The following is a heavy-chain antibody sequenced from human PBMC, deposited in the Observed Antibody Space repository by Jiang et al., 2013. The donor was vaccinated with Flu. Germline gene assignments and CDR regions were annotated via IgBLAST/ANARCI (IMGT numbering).Heavy chain of an antibody. J-gene: IGHJ4*02. V-gene: IGHV3-15*01. D-gene: IGHD3-22*01. CDR3: SADDLDYYASSGVTY. CDR1: GFTFSNAW. CDR2: IKSKSNGGTT. Sequence: QLLESGGGLVKPGGSLRLSCAASGFTFSNAWMSWVRQAPGKGLEWVGRIKSKSNGGTTDYAAPVKGRFTISRDDSKNTLYLQMNSLKTEDTAVYYCSADDLDYYASSGVTYWGQGTLVTVSS.